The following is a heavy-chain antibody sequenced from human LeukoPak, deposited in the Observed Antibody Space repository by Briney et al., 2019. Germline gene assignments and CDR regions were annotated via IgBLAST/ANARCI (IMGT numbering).Heavy chain of an antibody. CDR2: IYYSGST. J-gene: IGHJ4*02. Sequence: SETLSLTCSVSGDSISTGGYYWTWIRQPPGKGLEWIGYIYYSGSTYLSPSLKSRPTISVDTSRGQLSLKLSSVSAADTAVYFCARIKKAEGFLIDSWGQGSLAIVSS. CDR3: ARIKKAEGFLIDS. V-gene: IGHV4-31*03. CDR1: GDSISTGGYY.